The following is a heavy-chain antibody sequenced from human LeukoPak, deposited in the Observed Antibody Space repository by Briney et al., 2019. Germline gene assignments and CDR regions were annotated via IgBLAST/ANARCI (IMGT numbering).Heavy chain of an antibody. CDR2: IYSGGST. D-gene: IGHD5-18*01. CDR3: AKARAMVTVVDY. Sequence: PGGSLRLSCAASGFTVSTNYMSWVRQAPGKGLEWVSVIYSGGSTYYADSVKGRFTISRHNSENTLYLQMNSLRAEDTAVYYCAKARAMVTVVDYWGQGTLVTVSS. J-gene: IGHJ4*02. V-gene: IGHV3-53*04. CDR1: GFTVSTNY.